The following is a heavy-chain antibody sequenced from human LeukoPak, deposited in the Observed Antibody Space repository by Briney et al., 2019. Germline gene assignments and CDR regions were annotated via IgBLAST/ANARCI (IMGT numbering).Heavy chain of an antibody. CDR1: GFNFSSCA. CDR2: ISTSSTYI. V-gene: IGHV3-21*01. J-gene: IGHJ4*02. D-gene: IGHD1-20*01. Sequence: GGSLRLSCAASGFNFSSCAMHWVRQAPGKGLEWVSSISTSSTYIYYADSVKGRFTISRDNAKNSLYLQMNSLRAEDTAVYYCARDPPFIIGTTFFGYWGQGTLVTVSS. CDR3: ARDPPFIIGTTFFGY.